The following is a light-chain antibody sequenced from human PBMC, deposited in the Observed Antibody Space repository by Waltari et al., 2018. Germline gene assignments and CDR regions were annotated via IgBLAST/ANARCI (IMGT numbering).Light chain of an antibody. CDR2: LGS. V-gene: IGKV2-28*01. Sequence: DIVVTQSPLSLPVTPGEPASISCRSSQSLPHSNGYNYLDWYLQKPGQSPQLLIYLGSNRASGVPDRLSGSGSGTDFTLKISRVEAEDVGVYYGMQSLQALWTFGQGTKVEFK. J-gene: IGKJ1*01. CDR3: MQSLQALWT. CDR1: QSLPHSNGYNY.